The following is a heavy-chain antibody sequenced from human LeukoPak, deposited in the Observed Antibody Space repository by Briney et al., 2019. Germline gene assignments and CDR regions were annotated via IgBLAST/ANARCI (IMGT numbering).Heavy chain of an antibody. CDR1: GFTSDDYA. Sequence: GGSLRLSCAASGFTSDDYAMHWVRQAPGKGLEWVSGISWNSGSIGYADSVKGRFTISRDNAKNSLYLQMNSLRAEDTALYYCAKAAPYDSSGYGSPRFDYWGQGTLVTVSS. J-gene: IGHJ4*02. D-gene: IGHD3-22*01. CDR2: ISWNSGSI. V-gene: IGHV3-9*02. CDR3: AKAAPYDSSGYGSPRFDY.